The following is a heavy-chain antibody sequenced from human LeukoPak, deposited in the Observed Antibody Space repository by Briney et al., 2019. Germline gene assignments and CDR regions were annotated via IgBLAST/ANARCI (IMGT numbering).Heavy chain of an antibody. CDR2: IYYSGST. J-gene: IGHJ4*02. Sequence: SETLSLTCTVSGGSISSYYWSWIRQPPGKGLEWIGYIYYSGSTNYNPSLKSRVTISVDTSKNQFSLKLSSVTAADTAGDYCAREMQPGTVFDYWGQGTLVTVSS. D-gene: IGHD1-1*01. CDR1: GGSISSYY. CDR3: AREMQPGTVFDY. V-gene: IGHV4-59*01.